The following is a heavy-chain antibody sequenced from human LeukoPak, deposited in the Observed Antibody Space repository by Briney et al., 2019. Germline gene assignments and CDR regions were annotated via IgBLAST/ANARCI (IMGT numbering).Heavy chain of an antibody. CDR1: GYTFTSYG. CDR3: ARSGVTFGGDDAFDI. V-gene: IGHV1-18*01. J-gene: IGHJ3*02. CDR2: ISAYNGNT. Sequence: GASVKVSCKASGYTFTSYGISWVRQAPGQGLEWMGWISAYNGNTDYAQNLQGRVTLTTDTSTSTAYMELRSLRSDDTAVYYCARSGVTFGGDDAFDIWGQGTMVTVSS. D-gene: IGHD3-16*01.